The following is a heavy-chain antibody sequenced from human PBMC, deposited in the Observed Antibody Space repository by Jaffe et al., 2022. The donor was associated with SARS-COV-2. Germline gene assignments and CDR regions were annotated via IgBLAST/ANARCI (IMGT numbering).Heavy chain of an antibody. CDR3: ARVGEGGFDP. CDR2: IYTSGST. V-gene: IGHV4-61*02. Sequence: QVQLQESGPGLVKPSQTLSLTCTVSGGSISSGSYYWSWIRQPAGKGLEWIGRIYTSGSTNYNPSLKSRVTISVDTSKNQFSLKLSSVTAADTAVYYCARVGEGGFDPWGQGTLVTVSS. CDR1: GGSISSGSYY. D-gene: IGHD3-10*01. J-gene: IGHJ5*02.